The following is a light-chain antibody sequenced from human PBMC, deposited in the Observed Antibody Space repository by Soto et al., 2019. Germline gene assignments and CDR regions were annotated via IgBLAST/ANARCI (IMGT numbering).Light chain of an antibody. Sequence: QSALTQPASVSGSPGQSITISCTGTSSDVGAYNYVSWYQQHPGKAPKLMIYEVSNRPSGVSNRFSGSKSGNTASLTISGLQPEDEGDNYCSSYTSGSTWVFGGGTKVTVL. V-gene: IGLV2-14*01. CDR3: SSYTSGSTWV. J-gene: IGLJ3*02. CDR1: SSDVGAYNY. CDR2: EVS.